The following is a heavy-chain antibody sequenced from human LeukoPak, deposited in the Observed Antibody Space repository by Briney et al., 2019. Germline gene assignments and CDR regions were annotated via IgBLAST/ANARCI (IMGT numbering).Heavy chain of an antibody. Sequence: SETLSLTCAVYGGSFSGYYWSWIRQPPGKGLEWIGEINHSGSANYNPSLKSRVTISVDTSKNQFSLKLSSVTAADTAVYYCARLSMIVEGFDYWGQGTLVTVSS. V-gene: IGHV4-34*01. J-gene: IGHJ4*02. CDR2: INHSGSA. CDR3: ARLSMIVEGFDY. D-gene: IGHD3-22*01. CDR1: GGSFSGYY.